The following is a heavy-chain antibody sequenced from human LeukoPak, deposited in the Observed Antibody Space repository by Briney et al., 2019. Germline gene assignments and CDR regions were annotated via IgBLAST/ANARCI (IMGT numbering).Heavy chain of an antibody. J-gene: IGHJ3*02. CDR2: IYYSGST. Sequence: SETLSLTCTVSGGSISSGDYYWSWIRQPAGKGLEWIGYIYYSGSTYYNPSLKSRVTISVDTSKNQFSLKLSSVTAADTAVYYCARALLYSHSYDRYWEAFDIWGQGTMVTVSS. D-gene: IGHD3-22*01. V-gene: IGHV4-30-4*01. CDR1: GGSISSGDYY. CDR3: ARALLYSHSYDRYWEAFDI.